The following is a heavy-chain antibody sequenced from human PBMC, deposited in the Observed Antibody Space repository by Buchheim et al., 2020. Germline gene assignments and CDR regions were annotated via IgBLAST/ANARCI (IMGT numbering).Heavy chain of an antibody. CDR2: VGSGHHT. D-gene: IGHD6-19*01. CDR3: ARDFSGWSRDY. V-gene: IGHV3-21*01. Sequence: DVQLVESEGGLVMPGESLTLSCVTSGFSFSPFGMTWVRQAPGKGLEWVATVGSGHHTFYADLVEGRFTVSRDNARSAVELQLNSLRAEDTAVYFCARDFSGWSRDYWGQGTL. J-gene: IGHJ4*02. CDR1: GFSFSPFG.